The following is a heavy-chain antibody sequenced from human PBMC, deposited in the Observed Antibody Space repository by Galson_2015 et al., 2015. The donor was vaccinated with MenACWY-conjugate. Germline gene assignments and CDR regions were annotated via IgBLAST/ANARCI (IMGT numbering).Heavy chain of an antibody. CDR3: ALGGAVAGYWEYYFDY. V-gene: IGHV3-23*01. CDR2: ISGSGGST. Sequence: SLRLSCAASGFTFSSYAMSWVRQAPGKGLEWVSAISGSGGSTYYADSVKGRFTISRDNSKNTLYLQMNSLRAEDTAVYYCALGGAVAGYWEYYFDYWGQGTLVTVSS. J-gene: IGHJ4*02. CDR1: GFTFSSYA. D-gene: IGHD6-19*01.